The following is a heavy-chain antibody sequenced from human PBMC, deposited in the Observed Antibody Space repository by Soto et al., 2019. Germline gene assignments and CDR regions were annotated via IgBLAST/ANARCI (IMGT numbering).Heavy chain of an antibody. D-gene: IGHD6-25*01. CDR1: GFTFSNYA. CDR3: ARAIGADFFDY. Sequence: GGSLRLSCIASGFTFSNYAMSWVRQAPGKGLEWVSTISDNGANTFIGDSLKDHFDISRDNSKNTVFLHLSTVRAEDTAIYYCARAIGADFFDYWGQGTPVTVSS. J-gene: IGHJ4*02. V-gene: IGHV3-23*01. CDR2: ISDNGANT.